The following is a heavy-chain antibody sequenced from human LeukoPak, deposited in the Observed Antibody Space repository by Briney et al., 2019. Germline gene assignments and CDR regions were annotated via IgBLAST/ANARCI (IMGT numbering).Heavy chain of an antibody. D-gene: IGHD6-19*01. CDR1: GGSFSGYY. Sequence: SETLSLTCAVYGGSFSGYYWSWIRQPPGKGLEWIGEINHSGSTNYNPSLKSRVTISVDTSKNQFSLKLSSVTAAGTAVYYCARAEADLKQWLERSVDYWGQGTLVTVSS. V-gene: IGHV4-34*01. CDR2: INHSGST. CDR3: ARAEADLKQWLERSVDY. J-gene: IGHJ4*02.